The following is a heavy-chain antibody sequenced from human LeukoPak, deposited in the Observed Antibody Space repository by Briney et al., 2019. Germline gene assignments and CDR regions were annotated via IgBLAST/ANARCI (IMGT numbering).Heavy chain of an antibody. J-gene: IGHJ4*02. D-gene: IGHD1-26*01. CDR1: GGTFSSYT. CDR3: ARDAGGGWYSVY. V-gene: IGHV1-69*04. Sequence: ASVKVSCKASGGTFSSYTISWVRQAPGQGLEWMGRIIPILGIANYAQKFQGRVTITADKSTSTAHMELSSLRSEDTAVYYCARDAGGGWYSVYWGQGTLVTVSS. CDR2: IIPILGIA.